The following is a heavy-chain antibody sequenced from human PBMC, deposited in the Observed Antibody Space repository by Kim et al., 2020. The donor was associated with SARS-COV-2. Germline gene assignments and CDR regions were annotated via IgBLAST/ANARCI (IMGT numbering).Heavy chain of an antibody. J-gene: IGHJ4*02. CDR1: GGSVSSGSYY. Sequence: SETLSLTCTVSGGSVSSGSYYWSWIRQPPGKGLEWIGYIYYSGSTNYNPSLKSRVTISVDTSKNQFSLKLSSVTAADTAVYYCARELRYCSSTSCYFPFDYWGQGTLVTVSS. V-gene: IGHV4-61*01. CDR2: IYYSGST. CDR3: ARELRYCSSTSCYFPFDY. D-gene: IGHD2-2*01.